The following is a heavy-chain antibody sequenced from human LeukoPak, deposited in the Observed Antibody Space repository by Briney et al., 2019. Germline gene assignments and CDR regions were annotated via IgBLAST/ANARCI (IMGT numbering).Heavy chain of an antibody. D-gene: IGHD1-26*01. J-gene: IGHJ3*02. CDR2: IWYDGSKK. V-gene: IGHV3-33*01. CDR3: ARDKEAPLVGASLDAFDI. CDR1: GFIFSNYG. Sequence: PGGSLRLSCAASGFIFSNYGIHWVRQAPGKGLEWVAVIWYDGSKKYYADSVKGRFTISRDNSKNTLYLQMNSLRAEDTAVYYCARDKEAPLVGASLDAFDIWGQGTMVTVSS.